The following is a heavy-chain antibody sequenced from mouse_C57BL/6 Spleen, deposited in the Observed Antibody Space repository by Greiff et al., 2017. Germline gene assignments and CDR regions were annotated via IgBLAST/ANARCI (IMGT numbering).Heavy chain of an antibody. V-gene: IGHV1-18*01. J-gene: IGHJ2*01. CDR1: GYTFTDYN. D-gene: IGHD1-1*01. CDR3: ARKTTVVAHFDY. CDR2: INPNNGGT. Sequence: VHVKQSGPELVKPGASVKIPCKASGYTFTDYNMDWVKQSHGKSLEWIGDINPNNGGTIYNQKFKGKATLTVDKSSSTAYMELRSLTSEDTAVYYCARKTTVVAHFDYWGQGTTLTVSS.